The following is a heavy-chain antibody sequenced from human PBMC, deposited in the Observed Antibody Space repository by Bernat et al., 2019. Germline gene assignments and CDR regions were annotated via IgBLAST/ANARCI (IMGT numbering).Heavy chain of an antibody. CDR3: AKAGAVTSYYLDT. Sequence: EVQLVESGGGLIQPGGSLRLSCAASGFTVSSNYLTWVRQAPGKGLEWVSLIYSYDSTYYADSVEGRITIASDNSKHTLYLKMSSLKAEDTAVYYSAKAGAVTSYYLDTWGQGTMVTVSS. CDR2: IYSYDST. D-gene: IGHD4-17*01. CDR1: GFTVSSNY. J-gene: IGHJ4*02. V-gene: IGHV3-53*01.